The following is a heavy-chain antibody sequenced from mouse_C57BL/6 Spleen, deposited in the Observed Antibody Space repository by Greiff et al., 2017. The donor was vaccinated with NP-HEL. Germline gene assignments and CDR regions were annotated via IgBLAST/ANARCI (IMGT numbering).Heavy chain of an antibody. CDR3: ARSITTVVAHWYFDV. D-gene: IGHD1-1*01. J-gene: IGHJ1*03. CDR1: GYTFTSYG. V-gene: IGHV1-81*01. CDR2: IYPRSGNT. Sequence: VQLQQSGAELARPGASVKLSCKASGYTFTSYGISWVKQRTGQGLEWIGEIYPRSGNTYYNEKFKGKATLTADKSSSTAYMELRSLTSEDSAVYFCARSITTVVAHWYFDVWGTGTTVTVSS.